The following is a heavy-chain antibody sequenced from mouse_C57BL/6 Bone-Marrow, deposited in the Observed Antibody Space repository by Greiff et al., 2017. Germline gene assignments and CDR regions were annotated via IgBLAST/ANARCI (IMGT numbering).Heavy chain of an antibody. CDR2: INPNNGGT. CDR3: ARGDDSSGDWYFDV. CDR1: GYTFTDYY. J-gene: IGHJ1*03. Sequence: VQLQQSGPELVKPGASVKISCKASGYTFTDYYMNWVKQSHGKSLEWIGDINPNNGGTSYNQKFKGKATLTVDKSSSTAYMELRSLTSEDSAVYYCARGDDSSGDWYFDVWGTGTTVTVSS. V-gene: IGHV1-26*01. D-gene: IGHD3-2*02.